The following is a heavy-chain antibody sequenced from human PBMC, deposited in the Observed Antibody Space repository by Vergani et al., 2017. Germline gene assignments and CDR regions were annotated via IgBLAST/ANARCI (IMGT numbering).Heavy chain of an antibody. J-gene: IGHJ4*02. CDR3: ARDLKGRDGYNHGYDY. Sequence: QVQLVQSGAEVKKPGSSVKVSCKASGGTFSSYAISWVRQAPGQGLEWMGGIIHIFGTANYAQNFQGRVTITADKSTSTAYMELSSLRSEDTAVYYCARDLKGRDGYNHGYDYWGQGTLVTVSS. CDR2: IIHIFGTA. V-gene: IGHV1-69*06. CDR1: GGTFSSYA. D-gene: IGHD5-24*01.